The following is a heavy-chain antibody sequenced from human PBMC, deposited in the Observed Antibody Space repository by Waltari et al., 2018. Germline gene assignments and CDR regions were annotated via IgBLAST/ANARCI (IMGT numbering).Heavy chain of an antibody. Sequence: QVQLQESGPGLVKPSQTLSLTCTVSGGSISSGSYYWSWIRQPAGEGLAWIGRIYTSGCTNHNPSLKCRVTISIDTSKNHVSLKLSSVTAADTAVYYCARDNISGSYYFDYWGQGTLVTV. CDR3: ARDNISGSYYFDY. CDR2: IYTSGCT. CDR1: GGSISSGSYY. D-gene: IGHD6-19*01. V-gene: IGHV4-61*02. J-gene: IGHJ4*02.